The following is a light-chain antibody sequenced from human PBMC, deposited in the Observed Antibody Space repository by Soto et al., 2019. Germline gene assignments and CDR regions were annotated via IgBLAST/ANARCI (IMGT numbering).Light chain of an antibody. CDR3: QHYGSSPANT. CDR1: QSVSSN. Sequence: EIVMTQSPATLSVSPGERATLSCRASQSVSSNLAWYQQKPGQAPRLLIYDASTRATGIPARFSGSGSGTEFTLTISSLQSEDFAVYYCQHYGSSPANTFGQGTKVDIK. J-gene: IGKJ2*01. V-gene: IGKV3D-15*01. CDR2: DAS.